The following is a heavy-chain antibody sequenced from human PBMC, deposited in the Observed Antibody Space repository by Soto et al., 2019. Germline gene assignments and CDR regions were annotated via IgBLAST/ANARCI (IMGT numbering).Heavy chain of an antibody. D-gene: IGHD1-26*01. CDR2: FDPEDSET. CDR3: ATESVVGATRGAFDI. CDR1: GYTLTELS. Sequence: ASVKVSCKVSGYTLTELSMHWVRQAPGKGLEWMGGFDPEDSETIYAQKFQGGVTMTEDTSTDTAYMELSSLRSEDTAVYYCATESVVGATRGAFDIWGQGTMVTVSS. J-gene: IGHJ3*02. V-gene: IGHV1-24*01.